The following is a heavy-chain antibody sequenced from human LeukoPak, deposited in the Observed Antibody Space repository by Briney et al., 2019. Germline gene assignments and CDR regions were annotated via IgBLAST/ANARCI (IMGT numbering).Heavy chain of an antibody. CDR1: GYTFTSYA. CDR3: ARSHVLLWFGPRSGDYCYYYGMDV. J-gene: IGHJ6*04. Sequence: ASVKVSCKASGYTFTSYAMHWVRQAPGQRLEWMGWNNAGNGNTKYSQKFQGRVTITRDTSASTAYMELSSLRSEDTAVYYCARSHVLLWFGPRSGDYCYYYGMDVWGKGTTVTVSS. V-gene: IGHV1-3*01. D-gene: IGHD3-10*01. CDR2: NNAGNGNT.